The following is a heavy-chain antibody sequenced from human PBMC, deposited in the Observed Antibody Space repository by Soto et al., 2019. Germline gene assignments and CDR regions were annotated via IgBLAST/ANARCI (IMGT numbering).Heavy chain of an antibody. CDR3: AREGAVATISYYYYMDV. CDR2: ISAYNGNT. J-gene: IGHJ6*03. CDR1: GYTFTSYG. Sequence: ASVKVSCKASGYTFTSYGISWVRQAPGQGLEWMGWISAYNGNTNYAQKLRGRVTMTTDTSTSTAYMELRSLRSDDTAVYYCAREGAVATISYYYYMDVWGKGTTVTVSS. D-gene: IGHD5-12*01. V-gene: IGHV1-18*01.